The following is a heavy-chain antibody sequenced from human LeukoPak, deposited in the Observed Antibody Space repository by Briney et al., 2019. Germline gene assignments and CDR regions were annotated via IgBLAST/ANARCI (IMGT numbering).Heavy chain of an antibody. D-gene: IGHD6-19*01. CDR1: GFTFSSYG. CDR2: ISYDGSNK. V-gene: IGHV3-30*18. Sequence: PGGSLRLSCAASGFTFSSYGMHWVRQAPGKGLEWVAVISYDGSNKYYADSVKGRFTISRDNSKDTLYVQMNSLRPEDTAVYYCAKDKLAVGEGVAFDYWGQGTLVTVSS. CDR3: AKDKLAVGEGVAFDY. J-gene: IGHJ4*02.